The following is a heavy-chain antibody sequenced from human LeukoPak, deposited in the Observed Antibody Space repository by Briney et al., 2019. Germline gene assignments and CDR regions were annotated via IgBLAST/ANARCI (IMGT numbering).Heavy chain of an antibody. V-gene: IGHV4-59*12. J-gene: IGHJ4*02. Sequence: SETLSLTCTVSGGSISSYYWSWIRQPPGKGLEWIGYIYYSGSTNYNPSLKSRVTISVDTSKNQFSLKLSSVTAADTAVYYCARSVSSGYYYPFDYWGQGTLVTVSS. CDR2: IYYSGST. D-gene: IGHD3-22*01. CDR1: GGSISSYY. CDR3: ARSVSSGYYYPFDY.